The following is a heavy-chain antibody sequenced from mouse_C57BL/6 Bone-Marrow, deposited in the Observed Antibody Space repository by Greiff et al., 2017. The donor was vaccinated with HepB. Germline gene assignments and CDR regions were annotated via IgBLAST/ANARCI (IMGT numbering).Heavy chain of an antibody. D-gene: IGHD1-1*01. CDR2: IYPSDSET. J-gene: IGHJ1*03. V-gene: IGHV1-61*01. CDR1: GYTFTSYW. Sequence: QVQLQQPGAELVRPGSSVKLSCKASGYTFTSYWMDWVKQRPGQGLEWIGNIYPSDSETHYNQKFKDKATLTVDKSSSTAYMQLSSPTSEGSAVYYCARSGRAFTTVVAPGYFDVWGKGTTVNVSS. CDR3: ARSGRAFTTVVAPGYFDV.